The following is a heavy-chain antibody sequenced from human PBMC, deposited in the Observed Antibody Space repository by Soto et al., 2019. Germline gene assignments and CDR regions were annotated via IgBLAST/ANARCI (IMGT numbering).Heavy chain of an antibody. V-gene: IGHV3-30*18. J-gene: IGHJ6*04. CDR3: AKDRGDAAWGGMDV. CDR2: ISYDGSNK. D-gene: IGHD4-17*01. CDR1: GFTFSSFG. Sequence: QVQLVESGGGVVQPGRSLRLSCAASGFTFSSFGMHWVRQAPGKGLEWVAVISYDGSNKYYADSVKGRFTISRDNSKNPLYLKRNSRGAEDTAVYYWAKDRGDAAWGGMDVGGKGPTFPVPS.